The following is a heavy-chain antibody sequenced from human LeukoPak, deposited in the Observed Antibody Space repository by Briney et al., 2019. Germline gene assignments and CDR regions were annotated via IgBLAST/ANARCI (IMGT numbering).Heavy chain of an antibody. CDR3: ATTVTIVNVFDF. D-gene: IGHD4-17*01. CDR2: INQDGSQK. J-gene: IGHJ3*01. Sequence: PGGSLRLSCAASGFTFSSYWMTWVRQAPGKGLEGVANINQDGSQKYYVDSVKGRFTISRDNAKKLMYLQMNSLRAEDTAVFYCATTVTIVNVFDFWGQGTMVSVSS. CDR1: GFTFSSYW. V-gene: IGHV3-7*01.